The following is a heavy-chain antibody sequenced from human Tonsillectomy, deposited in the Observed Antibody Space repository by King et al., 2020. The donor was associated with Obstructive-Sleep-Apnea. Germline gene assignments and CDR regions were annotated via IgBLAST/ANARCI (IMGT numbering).Heavy chain of an antibody. Sequence: VQLVESGAEVKKPGASVKVSCKASGYTFTSYDINWVRQATGQGLEWMGRMNPNGGNTGYAQKFQGRVTMTRNIAITTAYMELSSLRSEDTAVYYCARGSRTFDIWGQGTMVTVSS. CDR2: MNPNGGNT. CDR3: ARGSRTFDI. J-gene: IGHJ3*02. D-gene: IGHD1-14*01. CDR1: GYTFTSYD. V-gene: IGHV1-8*01.